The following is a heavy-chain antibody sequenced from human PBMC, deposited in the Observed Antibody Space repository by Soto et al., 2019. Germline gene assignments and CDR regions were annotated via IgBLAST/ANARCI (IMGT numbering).Heavy chain of an antibody. CDR3: ARIREFSSGWYGGRSYYYGMDV. CDR1: GFSLSNARMG. CDR2: IFSNDEK. D-gene: IGHD6-19*01. J-gene: IGHJ6*02. V-gene: IGHV2-26*01. Sequence: QVTLKESGPVLVKPTEPLTLTCTVSGFSLSNARMGVSWIRQPPGKALEWLAHIFSNDEKSYSTSLKSRLTISKDTSKSQVVLTMTNMDPVDTATYYCARIREFSSGWYGGRSYYYGMDVWGQGTTVTVSS.